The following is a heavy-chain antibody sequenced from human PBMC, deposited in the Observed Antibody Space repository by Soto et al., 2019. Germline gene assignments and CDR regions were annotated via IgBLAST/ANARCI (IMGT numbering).Heavy chain of an antibody. CDR2: MSYDGTNT. J-gene: IGHJ4*01. D-gene: IGHD6-19*01. V-gene: IGHV3-30-3*01. CDR3: ARDPSPYTSGWYGIDF. CDR1: GFMFSAYA. Sequence: PGGSLRLSCTASGFMFSAYAMLWVRQAPGKGLEWVAAMSYDGTNTYYADSLKGRFTISRDNSKNTLFLQMSSLTADDSAVYYCARDPSPYTSGWYGIDFWGLGTLVTSPQ.